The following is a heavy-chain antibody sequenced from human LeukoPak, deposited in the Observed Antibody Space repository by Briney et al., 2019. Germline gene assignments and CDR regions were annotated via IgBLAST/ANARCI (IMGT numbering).Heavy chain of an antibody. CDR1: GFIVSSNY. D-gene: IGHD6-13*01. Sequence: PGGSLRLSCEASGFIVSSNYMNWVRQAPGKGLEWVSVIYSGGTTFYADSVKGRFTISRDSSKNTLFPQMNGLRAEDTAVYYCVRASSIGAAGLFDFWGQGTPVTVSS. J-gene: IGHJ4*02. CDR3: VRASSIGAAGLFDF. V-gene: IGHV3-53*01. CDR2: IYSGGTT.